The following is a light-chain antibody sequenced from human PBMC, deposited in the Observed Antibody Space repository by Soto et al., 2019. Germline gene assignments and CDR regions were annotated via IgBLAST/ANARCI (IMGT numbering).Light chain of an antibody. J-gene: IGKJ1*01. CDR1: QSISSW. CDR3: QQYNSYSGT. V-gene: IGKV1-5*03. Sequence: DIQMTQSPSTLSASVGDIVTITCRASQSISSWLAWYQQKPGKAPKLLIYKESSLESGVPSRFSGSGSGTEFPLAISSLQPDDFATYYCQQYNSYSGTFGQGTKVDIK. CDR2: KES.